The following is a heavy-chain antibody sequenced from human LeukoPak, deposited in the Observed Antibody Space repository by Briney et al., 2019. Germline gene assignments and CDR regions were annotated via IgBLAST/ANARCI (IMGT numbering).Heavy chain of an antibody. CDR3: AEVSELKPYFDY. J-gene: IGHJ4*02. CDR1: GFTVSSYA. V-gene: IGHV3-23*01. CDR2: ISGSGGST. Sequence: GGSLRLSCAASGFTVSSYAMSWVRQAPGKGLEWVSAISGSGGSTYYADSVKGRFTISRDNSKNTLYLQMNSLRAEDTAVYYCAEVSELKPYFDYWGQGTLVTVSS. D-gene: IGHD3-10*01.